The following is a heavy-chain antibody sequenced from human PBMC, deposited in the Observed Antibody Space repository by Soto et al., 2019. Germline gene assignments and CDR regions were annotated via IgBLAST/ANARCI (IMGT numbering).Heavy chain of an antibody. CDR3: ARDYSNKGFDY. CDR1: GFALVDY. CDR2: ISGSGAYT. J-gene: IGHJ4*02. D-gene: IGHD5-18*01. V-gene: IGHV3-11*05. Sequence: QVQLVESGGGLVKPGGSLTLSCTASGFALVDYMSWIRQAPGKGLESVSYISGSGAYTTYADSVRGRFTISRDNAKNSLYLQMNKLRAEDTAVYYCARDYSNKGFDYWGQGTLVTVSS.